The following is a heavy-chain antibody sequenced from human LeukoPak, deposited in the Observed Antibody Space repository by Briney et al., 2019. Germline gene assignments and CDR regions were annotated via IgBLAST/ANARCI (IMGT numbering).Heavy chain of an antibody. V-gene: IGHV4-59*05. CDR2: IYHSGST. CDR1: GGSISSYY. J-gene: IGHJ5*02. CDR3: ARHYGP. D-gene: IGHD3-16*01. Sequence: SETLSLTCTVSGGSISSYYWSWIRQPPGKGLEWIGSIYHSGSTYYNPSLKSRVTISVDTSRNQFSLNLSSVTAADTAVYYCARHYGPWGQGTLVAVSS.